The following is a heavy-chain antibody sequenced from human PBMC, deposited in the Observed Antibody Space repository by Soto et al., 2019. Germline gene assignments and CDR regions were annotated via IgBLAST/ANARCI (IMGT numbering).Heavy chain of an antibody. J-gene: IGHJ3*02. Sequence: ASVKVSCKASGYTFTGYYMHWVRQAPGQGLEWMGWINPNSGGTNYAQKFQGWVTMTRDTSISTAYMELSRLRSDDTAVYYCAKARRDGYNRDAFDIWGQGTMVTVSS. V-gene: IGHV1-2*04. CDR3: AKARRDGYNRDAFDI. CDR1: GYTFTGYY. D-gene: IGHD5-12*01. CDR2: INPNSGGT.